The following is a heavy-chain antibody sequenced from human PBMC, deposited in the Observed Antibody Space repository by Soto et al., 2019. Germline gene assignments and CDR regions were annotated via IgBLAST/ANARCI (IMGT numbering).Heavy chain of an antibody. V-gene: IGHV4-59*02. Sequence: SDTLSLRCSVSNGSVDGFYWNWIRQSPEKGLEWIGQIYFSGSTIYSPSFKSRVTLSVDSSKSQVALRLTSVTAADTAVYFCARASGLSIYNWFDPWGQGILVTVSS. CDR2: IYFSGST. CDR1: NGSVDGFY. D-gene: IGHD3-10*01. J-gene: IGHJ5*02. CDR3: ARASGLSIYNWFDP.